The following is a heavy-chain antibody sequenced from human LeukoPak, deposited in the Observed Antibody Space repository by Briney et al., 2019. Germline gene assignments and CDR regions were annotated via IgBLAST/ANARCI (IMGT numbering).Heavy chain of an antibody. D-gene: IGHD2-15*01. V-gene: IGHV4-59*08. J-gene: IGHJ5*02. CDR3: VRHVGGSLYNWFDP. CDR1: GDAISSYY. Sequence: PSETLSLTCTVSGDAISSYYWSWIRQPPGKGLEWIGYIYYSGGTNYNPSLKSRVTISVDTSKNKFSLKLSSVTAADTAIYYCVRHVGGSLYNWFDPWGQGTLVTVSS. CDR2: IYYSGGT.